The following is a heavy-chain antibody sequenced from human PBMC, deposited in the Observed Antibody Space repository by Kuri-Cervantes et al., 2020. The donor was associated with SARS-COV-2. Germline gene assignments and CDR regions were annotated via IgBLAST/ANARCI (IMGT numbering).Heavy chain of an antibody. CDR2: IYHSGST. Sequence: SETLSLTCTVSGYSISSGYYWGWIRQPPGKGLEWIGSIYHSGSTYYNPSLKSRVTISVDTSKNHFSLKLSSVTAADTAVYYCARSPHGDYFDYWGQGTLVTVSS. V-gene: IGHV4-38-2*02. CDR3: ARSPHGDYFDY. D-gene: IGHD3-16*01. J-gene: IGHJ4*02. CDR1: GYSISSGYY.